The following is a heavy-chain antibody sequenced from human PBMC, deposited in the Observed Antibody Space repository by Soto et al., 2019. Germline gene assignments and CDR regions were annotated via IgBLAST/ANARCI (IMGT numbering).Heavy chain of an antibody. CDR3: ARLPTVTYYDFWSGYYSTPGTPNDAFDI. V-gene: IGHV4-59*08. Sequence: PSETLSLTCTVSGGSISSYYWSWIRQPPGKGLEWIGYIYYSGSTNYNPSLKSRVTISVDTSKNQFSLKLSSVTAADTAVYYCARLPTVTYYDFWSGYYSTPGTPNDAFDIWGQGTMVTVSS. J-gene: IGHJ3*02. CDR2: IYYSGST. CDR1: GGSISSYY. D-gene: IGHD3-3*01.